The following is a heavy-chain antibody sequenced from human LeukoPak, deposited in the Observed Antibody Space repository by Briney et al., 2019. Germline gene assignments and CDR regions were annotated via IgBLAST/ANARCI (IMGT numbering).Heavy chain of an antibody. Sequence: ASVKVSCKASGYTFTGYYMHWVRQAPGQGLEWMGWINPNSGGTNYAQKFQGRVTMTRDTSISTAYMELSRLRSDDTAVHYCARETAYYYDSTPHGAFDIWGQGTMVTVSS. V-gene: IGHV1-2*02. CDR3: ARETAYYYDSTPHGAFDI. J-gene: IGHJ3*02. CDR1: GYTFTGYY. D-gene: IGHD3-22*01. CDR2: INPNSGGT.